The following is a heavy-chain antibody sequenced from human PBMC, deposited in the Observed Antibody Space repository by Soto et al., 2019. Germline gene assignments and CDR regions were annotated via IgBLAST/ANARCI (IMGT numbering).Heavy chain of an antibody. CDR1: GFTFSSYA. CDR3: AKVPNCGGDCWVSWFDP. D-gene: IGHD2-21*02. J-gene: IGHJ5*02. CDR2: ISGSGGST. V-gene: IGHV3-23*01. Sequence: QAGGSLRLSCAASGFTFSSYAMSWVRQAPGKGLEWVSAISGSGGSTYYADSVKGRFTISRDNSKNTLYLQMNSLRAEDTAVYYCAKVPNCGGDCWVSWFDPWGQGTLVTVSS.